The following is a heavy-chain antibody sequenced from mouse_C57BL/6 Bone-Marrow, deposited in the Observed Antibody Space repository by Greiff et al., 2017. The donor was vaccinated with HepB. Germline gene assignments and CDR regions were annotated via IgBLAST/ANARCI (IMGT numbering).Heavy chain of an antibody. CDR3: AYSNGYFDV. Sequence: QVQLKQPGAELVKPGASVKMSCKASGYTFTSYWITWVKQRPGQGLEWIGDIYPGSGSTNYNVKFKSKATLTVDTSSSTAYMQLSSLTSEDSAVYYCAYSNGYFDVWGTGTTVTVSS. V-gene: IGHV1-55*01. CDR1: GYTFTSYW. J-gene: IGHJ1*03. D-gene: IGHD2-5*01. CDR2: IYPGSGST.